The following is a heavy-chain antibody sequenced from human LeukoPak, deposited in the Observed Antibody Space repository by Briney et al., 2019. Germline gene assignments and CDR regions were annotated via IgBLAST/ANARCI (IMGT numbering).Heavy chain of an antibody. J-gene: IGHJ4*02. CDR2: ISTSSSYI. CDR1: GFTFSSYS. D-gene: IGHD5-18*01. Sequence: GGSLRLSCTASGFTFSSYSMNWVRQAPGKGLEWVSSISTSSSYIYYADSVKGRFTISRDNSKNTLYLQMNSLRAEDTAVYYCAKGFLGIQLPVGGDYWGQGTLVTVSS. V-gene: IGHV3-21*04. CDR3: AKGFLGIQLPVGGDY.